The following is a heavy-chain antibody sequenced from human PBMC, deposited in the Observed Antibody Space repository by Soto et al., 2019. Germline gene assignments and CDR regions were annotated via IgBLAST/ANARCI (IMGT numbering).Heavy chain of an antibody. Sequence: ASVKVSCKASGYTFTSYDINWVRQATGQGLEWMGWMNPNSGNTGYAQKFQGRVTMTRNTSISTAYMELSSLRSEDTAVYYCARGRAGYSGYANKQELYYYYMDVWGKGTTVTVSS. CDR2: MNPNSGNT. J-gene: IGHJ6*03. D-gene: IGHD5-12*01. V-gene: IGHV1-8*01. CDR1: GYTFTSYD. CDR3: ARGRAGYSGYANKQELYYYYMDV.